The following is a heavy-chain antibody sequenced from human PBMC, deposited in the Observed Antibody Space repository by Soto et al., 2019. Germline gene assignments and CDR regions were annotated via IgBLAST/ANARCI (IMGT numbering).Heavy chain of an antibody. V-gene: IGHV4-31*03. Sequence: PSETLSLTCTVSGDSVTSGNYYWSWIRQHPGKGLEWIGYIYYSGSTYYNPSLKSRVTISVDTSKNQFSLKLSSVTAADTAVYYCASTWVYGNYGMDVWGQGTTVTVSS. CDR3: ASTWVYGNYGMDV. CDR2: IYYSGST. J-gene: IGHJ6*02. CDR1: GDSVTSGNYY. D-gene: IGHD2-8*01.